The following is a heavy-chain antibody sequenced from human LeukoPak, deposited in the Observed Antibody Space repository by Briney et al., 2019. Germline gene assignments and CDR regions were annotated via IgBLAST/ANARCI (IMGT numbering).Heavy chain of an antibody. J-gene: IGHJ6*01. CDR3: ARSNGFGMDA. D-gene: IGHD2-8*01. CDR1: GFTFSFNS. Sequence: GGSLRLSCAASGFTFSFNSMHWVRQGPGKGLVWVSRIKRDGSGATYADSVKGRVTISRDNAKNTLYLQMNSLRAEDAAVYYCARSNGFGMDAWGQGTTVTVSS. CDR2: IKRDGSGA. V-gene: IGHV3-74*01.